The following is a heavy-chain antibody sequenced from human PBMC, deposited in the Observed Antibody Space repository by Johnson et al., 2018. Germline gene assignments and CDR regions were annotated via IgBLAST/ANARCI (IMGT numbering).Heavy chain of an antibody. V-gene: IGHV3-30*18. Sequence: QLVQSGGGVVQPGRSLRLSCAASRFTFRSYGMHWVRQAPGKGLEWVAVISDDGSNKYYADSVKGRFTISRDNSKNTLYLQMNSLRGEYTAVYYCAKDLYCSGGSCYLDLDYYYYMDLWGKGTTVTVSS. D-gene: IGHD2-15*01. J-gene: IGHJ6*03. CDR2: ISDDGSNK. CDR1: RFTFRSYG. CDR3: AKDLYCSGGSCYLDLDYYYYMDL.